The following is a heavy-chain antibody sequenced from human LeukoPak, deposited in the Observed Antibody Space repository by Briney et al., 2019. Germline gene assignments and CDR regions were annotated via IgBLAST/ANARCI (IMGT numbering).Heavy chain of an antibody. CDR3: AKDNRRVHLTRGSLIKSSGYLFDY. J-gene: IGHJ4*02. CDR2: ISGSGGST. CDR1: GFTFSSYA. D-gene: IGHD3-22*01. V-gene: IGHV3-23*01. Sequence: PGGSLRLSCAASGFTFSSYAMSWVRQAPGKGLEWVSAISGSGGSTYYADSVKGRFTISRDNSKNTLYLQMNSLRAEDTAVYYCAKDNRRVHLTRGSLIKSSGYLFDYWGQGTLVTVSS.